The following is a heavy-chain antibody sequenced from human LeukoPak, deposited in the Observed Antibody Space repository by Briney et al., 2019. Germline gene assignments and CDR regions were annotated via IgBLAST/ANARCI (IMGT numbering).Heavy chain of an antibody. J-gene: IGHJ6*02. Sequence: GESLKISCKDSGYSFTSYYIAWVRQLPGKGLEWMGIINPGDSDTRYSPSFEGQVTISADKSITIAYLQWSSLKASDSAMYYCARHGHYGMDVWGQGTTVTVSS. CDR1: GYSFTSYY. V-gene: IGHV5-51*01. CDR2: INPGDSDT. CDR3: ARHGHYGMDV.